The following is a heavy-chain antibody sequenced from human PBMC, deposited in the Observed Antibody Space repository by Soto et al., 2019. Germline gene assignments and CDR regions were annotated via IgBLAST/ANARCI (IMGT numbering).Heavy chain of an antibody. CDR1: GYTFSTYY. Sequence: QVQLVQSGAEVKKPGASVKVSCKASGYTFSTYYMHWVRQAPGQGYEWMGIINPSGGSTTYAQKFQGRVTMTRDTSTTTGYMELSSLRSEDTAVYYCARYDYNGYYFDSWGQGTLVTVSS. J-gene: IGHJ4*02. CDR3: ARYDYNGYYFDS. V-gene: IGHV1-46*01. D-gene: IGHD4-4*01. CDR2: INPSGGST.